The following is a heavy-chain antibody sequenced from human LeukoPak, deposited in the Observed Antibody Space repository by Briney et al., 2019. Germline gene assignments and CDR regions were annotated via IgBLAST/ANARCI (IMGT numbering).Heavy chain of an antibody. J-gene: IGHJ4*02. CDR3: ARVGWNNAYFDH. Sequence: GGSLRLSCAVSGFTFRNIYVSWVRQAPGKGLEWVSVIYAGGSTHYADSVKGRFTISRDNPRNTVNLEMDSLRAEDTAVYFCARVGWNNAYFDHWGQGTLVTVSS. CDR1: GFTFRNIY. V-gene: IGHV3-66*01. D-gene: IGHD1/OR15-1a*01. CDR2: IYAGGST.